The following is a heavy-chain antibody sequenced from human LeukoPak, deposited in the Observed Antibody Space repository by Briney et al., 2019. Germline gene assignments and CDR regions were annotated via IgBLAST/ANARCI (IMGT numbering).Heavy chain of an antibody. CDR2: INPNSGGT. CDR1: GYTFTGYY. CDR3: ARGLTYYDSSGYYLDY. Sequence: ASVKVSCKASGYTFTGYYMHWVRQAPGQGLEWMGWINPNSGGTNYAQKFQGRVTMTRDTSISTAYMELSRLRSDDTAVYYCARGLTYYDSSGYYLDYWGQGTLVTVSS. J-gene: IGHJ4*02. V-gene: IGHV1-2*02. D-gene: IGHD3-22*01.